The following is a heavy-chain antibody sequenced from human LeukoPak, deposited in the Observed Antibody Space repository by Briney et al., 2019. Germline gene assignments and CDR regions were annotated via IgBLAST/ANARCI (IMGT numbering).Heavy chain of an antibody. CDR1: GDSISSFH. V-gene: IGHV4-4*07. Sequence: SETLSLTCTVSGDSISSFHWSWIRQPAGQGLEWIGRVYTSGSTNYNPSLKSRATMSVDMSKNQFSLKLSSVTAADTAVYYCARVRHYYDSSGYYLSAFDIWGQGTMVTVSS. J-gene: IGHJ3*02. CDR3: ARVRHYYDSSGYYLSAFDI. D-gene: IGHD3-22*01. CDR2: VYTSGST.